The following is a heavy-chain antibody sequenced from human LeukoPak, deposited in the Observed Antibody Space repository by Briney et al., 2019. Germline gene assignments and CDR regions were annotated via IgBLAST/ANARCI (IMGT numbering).Heavy chain of an antibody. Sequence: GASVKVSCKASGGTFSSYAISWVRQAPGQGLEWMGGIIPIFGTANYAQKFQGRVTITTDESTSTAYMELSSLRSEDTAVYYCARSAQVVAGYNWFDPWGQGTLVTVSS. D-gene: IGHD2-15*01. CDR1: GGTFSSYA. CDR3: ARSAQVVAGYNWFDP. CDR2: IIPIFGTA. V-gene: IGHV1-69*05. J-gene: IGHJ5*02.